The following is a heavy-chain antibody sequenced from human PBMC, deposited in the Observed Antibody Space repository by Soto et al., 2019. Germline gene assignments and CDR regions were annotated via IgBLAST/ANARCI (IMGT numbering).Heavy chain of an antibody. Sequence: PGGSLRLSCAASGFTFSSYAMSWVRQAPGKGLEWVSAISGSGGSTYYADSVKGRFTISRDNSKNTLYLQMNSLRAEDTAVYYCAKEGLASYYDFWSGYYSLPQYYFDYWGQGTLVTVSS. CDR1: GFTFSSYA. D-gene: IGHD3-3*01. CDR2: ISGSGGST. J-gene: IGHJ4*02. V-gene: IGHV3-23*01. CDR3: AKEGLASYYDFWSGYYSLPQYYFDY.